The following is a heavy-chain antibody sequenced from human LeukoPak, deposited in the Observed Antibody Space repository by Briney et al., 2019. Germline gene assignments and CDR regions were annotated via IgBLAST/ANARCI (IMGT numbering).Heavy chain of an antibody. J-gene: IGHJ4*02. CDR2: INPNSGGT. V-gene: IGHV1-2*02. Sequence: ASVKVSCKAFGYTFTTYYIHWVRQAPGQGLEWIGWINPNSGGTNYAQKFQGRVTMTRDTSISTAYMELSRLRSDDTAVYYCAALWFGEPVNYWGQGTLVTVSS. CDR1: GYTFTTYY. D-gene: IGHD3-10*01. CDR3: AALWFGEPVNY.